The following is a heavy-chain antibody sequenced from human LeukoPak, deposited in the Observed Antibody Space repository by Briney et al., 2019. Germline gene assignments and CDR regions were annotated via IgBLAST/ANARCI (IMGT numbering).Heavy chain of an antibody. Sequence: SETLSLTCTVSGGSISSYYWSWIRQPPGKGLEWIGYIYYSGSTNYNPSLKSRVTISVDPSKNQFSLKLSSVTAADTAVYYCARQAGYGMYYLDYWGQGTLVTVSS. V-gene: IGHV4-59*08. J-gene: IGHJ4*02. CDR2: IYYSGST. D-gene: IGHD5-18*01. CDR3: ARQAGYGMYYLDY. CDR1: GGSISSYY.